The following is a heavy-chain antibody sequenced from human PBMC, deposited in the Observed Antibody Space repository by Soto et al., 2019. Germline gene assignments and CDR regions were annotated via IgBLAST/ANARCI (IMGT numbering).Heavy chain of an antibody. J-gene: IGHJ4*02. CDR3: ARMVRGLSVDY. V-gene: IGHV1-3*01. CDR1: GYIFTKFA. D-gene: IGHD3-10*01. CDR2: INPGNGDT. Sequence: ASVKLSCKACGYIFTKFAAHWVRQAPGQRPEWMGWINPGNGDTKYSEKFQGRLAITRDTSANAAYMHLSGLTSEDTAIYYCARMVRGLSVDYWGQGTLVPVSS.